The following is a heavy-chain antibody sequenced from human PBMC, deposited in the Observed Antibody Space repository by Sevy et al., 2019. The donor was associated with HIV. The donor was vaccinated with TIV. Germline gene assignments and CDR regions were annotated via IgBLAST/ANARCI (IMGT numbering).Heavy chain of an antibody. CDR2: ISSSGSSA. J-gene: IGHJ6*02. Sequence: GGSLRLSCSASGFTFSGSALHWVRQAPGKGLEYVSVISSSGSSAYYAESVRGRFTISRDNSRNKLYLQRGSLRAEDTAGYYCVKDSIFYDSSSGYRPFYYYGMDVWGQGTSVTVSS. CDR3: VKDSIFYDSSSGYRPFYYYGMDV. CDR1: GFTFSGSA. D-gene: IGHD3-3*01. V-gene: IGHV3-64D*09.